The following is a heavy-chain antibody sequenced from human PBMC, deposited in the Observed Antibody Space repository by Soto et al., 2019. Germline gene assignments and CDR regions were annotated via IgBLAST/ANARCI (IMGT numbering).Heavy chain of an antibody. CDR2: ISGNGGST. J-gene: IGHJ4*02. D-gene: IGHD6-6*01. CDR1: GFTFSSYA. CDR3: AKGSEFSNSYTLDFDF. Sequence: GGSLRLSCAASGFTFSSYAMSWVRQAPGRGLEWVSIISGNGGSTYYAASVKGRFTISRDNTKNTLYLQMDSLTAEDTAVYYCAKGSEFSNSYTLDFDFWGLGALVTVSS. V-gene: IGHV3-23*01.